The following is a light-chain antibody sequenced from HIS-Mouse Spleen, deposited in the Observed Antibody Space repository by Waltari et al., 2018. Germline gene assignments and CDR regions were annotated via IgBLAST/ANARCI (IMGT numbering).Light chain of an antibody. J-gene: IGLJ3*02. CDR1: SSNIGSNT. CDR3: AAWDDSLNGHWV. Sequence: QSVLTQPPSASGTPGQRVTISCSGSSSNIGSNTVNWYHELPGTAPKLPIYSNNQRPSGVLDRFSVSKSGTSACLAISGLQSEDEADYYCAAWDDSLNGHWVFGGGTKLTVL. V-gene: IGLV1-44*01. CDR2: SNN.